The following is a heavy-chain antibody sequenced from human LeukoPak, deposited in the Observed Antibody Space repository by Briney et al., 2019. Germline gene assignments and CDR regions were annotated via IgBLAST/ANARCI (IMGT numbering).Heavy chain of an antibody. Sequence: SETLSLTCTVSGGSISSSNCYWGWVRQPPGKALEWIGSIYYSGSTYYNPSLKSRVTISVDTSKNQFSLKLSSVTAADTAVYYCARGRSNGWFYWGQGTLVTVSS. CDR2: IYYSGST. V-gene: IGHV4-39*07. CDR3: ARGRSNGWFY. J-gene: IGHJ4*02. D-gene: IGHD2-8*01. CDR1: GGSISSSNCY.